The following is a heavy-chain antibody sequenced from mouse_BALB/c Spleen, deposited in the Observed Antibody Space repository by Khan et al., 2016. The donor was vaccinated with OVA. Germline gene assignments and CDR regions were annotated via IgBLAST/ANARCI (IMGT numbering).Heavy chain of an antibody. CDR3: ARWFTY. J-gene: IGHJ3*01. CDR1: GYSITSDYA. CDR2: IRYSGST. Sequence: EVELVESGPGLVKPSQSLSLTCTVTGYSITSDYAWNWIRQFPGNKLEWMGYIRYSGSTTYNPSLKSRISITRDTSKNQFFLQLNSVTTEDAAKYYCARWFTYWGQGTLVTVSA. V-gene: IGHV3-2*02.